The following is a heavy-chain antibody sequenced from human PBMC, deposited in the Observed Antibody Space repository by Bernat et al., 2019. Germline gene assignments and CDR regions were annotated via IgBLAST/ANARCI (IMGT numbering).Heavy chain of an antibody. CDR1: GFTVSSDY. CDR2: ISGSGGST. J-gene: IGHJ4*02. Sequence: EVQLVESGGGLVQPGGSLRLSCAASGFTVSSDYMSWVRQAPGKGLEWVSVISGSGGSTYYADSVKGRFTISRDNSKNTLYLQMNSLRAEDTAVYYCAKEMGYSSGWYPYFDYWGQGTLVTVSS. V-gene: IGHV3-23*04. D-gene: IGHD6-19*01. CDR3: AKEMGYSSGWYPYFDY.